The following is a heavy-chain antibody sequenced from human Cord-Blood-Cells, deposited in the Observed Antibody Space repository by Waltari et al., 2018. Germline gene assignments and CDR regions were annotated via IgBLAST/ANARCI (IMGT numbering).Heavy chain of an antibody. CDR1: GYTFTGYY. CDR2: INPNSGGT. V-gene: IGHV1-2*02. CDR3: ARWAGVRVMGVIDY. Sequence: QVQLVQSGAEVKKPGASVKVSCKASGYTFTGYYMHWVRQAPGQGLEWMGWINPNSGGTNYAQKVQGRGTMTRDTSISTAYMELSRLRSDDTAVYYCARWAGVRVMGVIDYWGQGTLVTVSS. D-gene: IGHD3-16*01. J-gene: IGHJ4*02.